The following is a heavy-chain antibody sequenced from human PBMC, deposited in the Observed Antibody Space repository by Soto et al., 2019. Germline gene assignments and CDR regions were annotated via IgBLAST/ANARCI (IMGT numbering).Heavy chain of an antibody. J-gene: IGHJ6*02. Sequence: GGSLRLSFTASGFTFDDYAKHWVRQAPGKGLEWVSGISWNSGSIGYAESVKGRFTISRDNAKNSLYLQMNSLRAEDTALYYCAKDIGQTLAAAGYYYYYGMDVWGPGTTVTVSS. CDR2: ISWNSGSI. D-gene: IGHD6-13*01. CDR1: GFTFDDYA. CDR3: AKDIGQTLAAAGYYYYYGMDV. V-gene: IGHV3-9*01.